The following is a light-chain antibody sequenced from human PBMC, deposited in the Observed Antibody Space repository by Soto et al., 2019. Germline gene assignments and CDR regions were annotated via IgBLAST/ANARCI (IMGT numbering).Light chain of an antibody. CDR1: SSNIGSNT. J-gene: IGLJ3*02. CDR2: YNN. V-gene: IGLV1-44*01. CDR3: AARDDSLDGWV. Sequence: QSVLTQPPSASGTPGQRVTISCSGSSSNIGSNTVNWYQQLPGTAPTLLIYYNNQRPSGVPDRFSGSKSGTSASLAISGLQSEDEAHYYCAARDDSLDGWVFGGGTQLTVL.